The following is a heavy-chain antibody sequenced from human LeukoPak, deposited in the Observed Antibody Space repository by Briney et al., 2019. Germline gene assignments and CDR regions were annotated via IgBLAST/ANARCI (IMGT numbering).Heavy chain of an antibody. CDR1: GGSISSYY. J-gene: IGHJ4*02. Sequence: PSETLSLTCTVSGGSISSYYWSWIRQPPGKGLEWIGYIYYSGSTNYNPSLKSRVTVSVDTSKNQFSLKLSSVTAADTAVYYCASYHARYQRGPFDYWGQGTLVTVSS. D-gene: IGHD3-9*01. CDR2: IYYSGST. CDR3: ASYHARYQRGPFDY. V-gene: IGHV4-59*01.